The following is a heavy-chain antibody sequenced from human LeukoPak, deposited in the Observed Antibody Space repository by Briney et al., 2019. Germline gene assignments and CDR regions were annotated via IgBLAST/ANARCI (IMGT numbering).Heavy chain of an antibody. CDR2: IYYSGST. Sequence: PSETLSLTCTVSGGSISSYYWSWIRQPPGKGLEWIGYIYYSGSTNYNPSLKSRVTISVNTSKNQFSLKLSSVTAADTAVYYCARIFDYYFDYWGQGTLVTVSS. CDR1: GGSISSYY. J-gene: IGHJ4*02. CDR3: ARIFDYYFDY. D-gene: IGHD2-21*01. V-gene: IGHV4-59*01.